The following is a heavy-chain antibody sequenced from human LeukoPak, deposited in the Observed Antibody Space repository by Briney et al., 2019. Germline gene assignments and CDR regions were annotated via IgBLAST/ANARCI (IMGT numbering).Heavy chain of an antibody. D-gene: IGHD3-22*01. Sequence: GGSLRLSCAASGFMFEEYAMHWVRQAPGKGLEWVSGITWNSAKIDYVDSVKGRFIISRDNSKNTLYLQMNSLRAEDTAVYYCAKASAMIVVVSKHFDYWGRGTLVTVSS. CDR2: ITWNSAKI. J-gene: IGHJ4*02. CDR3: AKASAMIVVVSKHFDY. CDR1: GFMFEEYA. V-gene: IGHV3-9*01.